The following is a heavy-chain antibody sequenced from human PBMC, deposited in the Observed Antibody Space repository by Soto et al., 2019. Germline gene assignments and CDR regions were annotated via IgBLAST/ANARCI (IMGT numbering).Heavy chain of an antibody. CDR3: ARTFYYYYYYYGMDV. D-gene: IGHD3-22*01. J-gene: IGHJ6*02. CDR1: GGTFSSYA. V-gene: IGHV1-69*13. Sequence: SVKVSCKASGGTFSSYAISWVRQAPGQGLEWMGGIIPIFGTANYAQKFQGRVTITADESTSTAYMELSSLRSEDTAVYYCARTFYYYYYYYGMDVWGQGTTVTVSS. CDR2: IIPIFGTA.